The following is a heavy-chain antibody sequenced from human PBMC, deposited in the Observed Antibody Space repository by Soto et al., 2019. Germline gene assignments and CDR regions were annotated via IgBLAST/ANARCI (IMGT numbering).Heavy chain of an antibody. CDR2: ISSSSSYK. D-gene: IGHD6-13*01. Sequence: QVQLVESGGGLVKPGGSLRLSCAASGFTFSDYYMSWIRQAPGKGLEWVSYISSSSSYKNYADSVKGRFTISRDNAKNSLYLQMNSLRAEDTAVYYCARAPGIAAPGGSGWFDPWGQGTLVTVSS. CDR1: GFTFSDYY. V-gene: IGHV3-11*06. J-gene: IGHJ5*02. CDR3: ARAPGIAAPGGSGWFDP.